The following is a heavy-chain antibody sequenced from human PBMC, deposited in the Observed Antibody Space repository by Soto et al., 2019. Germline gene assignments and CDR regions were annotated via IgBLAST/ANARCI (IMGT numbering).Heavy chain of an antibody. CDR3: AKDKPTTTAFDY. D-gene: IGHD1-1*01. Sequence: GGSLRLSCAASGFSISSSAMSWVRQAPGKGLEWVSAISERGDTTHYADSVQGRFTISRDTSKNTLYLQIYTLRAEDTAVYYCAKDKPTTTAFDYWGRGTLVTVSS. J-gene: IGHJ4*02. CDR1: GFSISSSA. CDR2: ISERGDTT. V-gene: IGHV3-23*01.